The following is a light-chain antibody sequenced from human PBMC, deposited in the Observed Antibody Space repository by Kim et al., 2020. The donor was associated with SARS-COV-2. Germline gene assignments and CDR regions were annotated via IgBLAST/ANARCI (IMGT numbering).Light chain of an antibody. J-gene: IGLJ2*01. V-gene: IGLV1-44*01. CDR2: RTN. Sequence: LTQPPSASGTPGQRVTISCSGSSSNIGGNTVSWYQHLPGTAPKLLIYRTNERPSGVPDRFSASKSGTSASLAISGLQSEDEADYYCAAMDDSLKGVVFGGGTKSPS. CDR3: AAMDDSLKGVV. CDR1: SSNIGGNT.